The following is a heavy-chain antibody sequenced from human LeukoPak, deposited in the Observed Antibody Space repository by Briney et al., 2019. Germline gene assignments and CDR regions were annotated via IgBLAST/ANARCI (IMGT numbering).Heavy chain of an antibody. J-gene: IGHJ5*02. D-gene: IGHD6-13*01. Sequence: SETLSLTCTVSGGSISSSSYYWGWIRQPPGKGLEWIGSIYYSGSTYYNPSLKSRVTISVDTSKNQFSLKLSSVTAADTAVYYCARRRIAAAGTTPYNWFDPWGQGTLVTVSS. CDR3: ARRRIAAAGTTPYNWFDP. CDR2: IYYSGST. CDR1: GGSISSSSYY. V-gene: IGHV4-39*07.